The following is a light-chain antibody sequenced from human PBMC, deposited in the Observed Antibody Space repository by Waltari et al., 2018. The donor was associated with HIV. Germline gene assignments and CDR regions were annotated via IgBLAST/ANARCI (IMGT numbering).Light chain of an antibody. V-gene: IGLV1-47*01. Sequence: QSVLTQPPSASGTPGQGVTLSCVGDSSHLGRYFVYCYQQLPGTAPKVLIYRNKQRPSGVPDRFSGSKSGASASLTISGLRSADEAVYFCATRDGSLKVFGGGTKLTVL. CDR3: ATRDGSLKV. J-gene: IGLJ3*02. CDR2: RNK. CDR1: SSHLGRYF.